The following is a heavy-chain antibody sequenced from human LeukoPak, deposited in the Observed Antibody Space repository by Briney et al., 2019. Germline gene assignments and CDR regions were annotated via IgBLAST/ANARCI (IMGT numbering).Heavy chain of an antibody. D-gene: IGHD6-13*01. J-gene: IGHJ4*02. V-gene: IGHV3-53*01. CDR3: ARSRRGSSWYFDY. Sequence: GGSLRLSCAASGFTFSSYAMSWVRQAPGKGLEWVSVIYSGGSTYYADSVKGRFTISRDNSKNTLYLQMNSLRAEDTAVYYCARSRRGSSWYFDYWGQGTLVTVSS. CDR1: GFTFSSYA. CDR2: IYSGGST.